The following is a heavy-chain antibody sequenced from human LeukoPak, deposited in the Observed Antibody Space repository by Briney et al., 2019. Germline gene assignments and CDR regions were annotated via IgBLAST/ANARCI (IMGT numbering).Heavy chain of an antibody. V-gene: IGHV4-39*01. CDR1: GGSISSSSYY. CDR2: IYYSGST. J-gene: IGHJ4*02. Sequence: PSETLSLTCTVSGGSISSSSYYWGWIRQPPGKGLEWIGSIYYSGSTYCNPSLKSRVTISVDTSKNQFSLKLSSVTAADTAVYYCTRLRVAVIDYWGQGTLVTVSS. CDR3: TRLRVAVIDY. D-gene: IGHD6-19*01.